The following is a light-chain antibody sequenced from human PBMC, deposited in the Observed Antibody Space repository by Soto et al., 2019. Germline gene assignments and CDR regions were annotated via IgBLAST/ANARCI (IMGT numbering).Light chain of an antibody. CDR2: GAS. CDR3: QQHSHWPPWT. J-gene: IGKJ1*01. V-gene: IGKV3-11*01. CDR1: ENVRTF. Sequence: EVVLTQSPATLSLSPGELATLSCRASENVRTFVDWYQQKPGQAPRLLIYGASNRATGIPARFSGSGSGTDFTLTISNLEPEDFAVYYCQQHSHWPPWTFGQGTRVEI.